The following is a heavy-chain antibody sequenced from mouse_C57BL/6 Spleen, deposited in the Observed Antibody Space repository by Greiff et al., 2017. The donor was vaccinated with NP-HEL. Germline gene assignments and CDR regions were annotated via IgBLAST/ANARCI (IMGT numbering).Heavy chain of an antibody. J-gene: IGHJ4*01. D-gene: IGHD1-1*01. CDR3: AREITTDLAMDY. V-gene: IGHV1-55*01. CDR2: IYPGSGST. Sequence: VQLQQPGAELVKPGASVKMSCKASGYTFTSYWITWVKQRPGQGLEWIGDIYPGSGSTNYNEKFKSKATLTVDTSSSTAYMQLSSLTSEDSAVYYCAREITTDLAMDYWGQGTSVTVSS. CDR1: GYTFTSYW.